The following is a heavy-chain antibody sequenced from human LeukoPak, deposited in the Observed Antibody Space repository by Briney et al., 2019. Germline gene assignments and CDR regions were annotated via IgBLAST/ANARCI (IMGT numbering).Heavy chain of an antibody. D-gene: IGHD3-10*01. CDR1: GYTFTSYA. J-gene: IGHJ4*02. Sequence: ASVKFSCKASGYTFTSYAMNWVRQAPGQGLEWMGWINTITGNPTYAQGYTGRFVFSLDTSVSTAYLQISSLKAEDTAVYYCARFIRNTYGSGSSYYFDYWGQGTLVTVSS. V-gene: IGHV7-4-1*02. CDR3: ARFIRNTYGSGSSYYFDY. CDR2: INTITGNP.